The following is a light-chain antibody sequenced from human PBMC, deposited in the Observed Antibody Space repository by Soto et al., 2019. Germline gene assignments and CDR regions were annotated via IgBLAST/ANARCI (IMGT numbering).Light chain of an antibody. V-gene: IGKV1-5*03. Sequence: DIQMTQSPSTLSGSVGDRVTLTCRASQTISSWLAWYQQKPGKAPKLLIYKASTLKSGVPSRFSGSGSGTEFTLTISSLQPDDFATYYCQHDNSYSEAFGQGTKVELK. CDR2: KAS. J-gene: IGKJ1*01. CDR1: QTISSW. CDR3: QHDNSYSEA.